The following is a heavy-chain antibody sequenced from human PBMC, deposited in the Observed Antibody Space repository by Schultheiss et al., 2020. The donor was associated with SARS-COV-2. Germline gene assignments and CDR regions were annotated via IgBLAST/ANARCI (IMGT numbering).Heavy chain of an antibody. CDR1: GFTFSSYA. D-gene: IGHD2-2*01. CDR3: ARDTVIVPAALGSAIDY. J-gene: IGHJ4*02. Sequence: GGSLRLSCAASGFTFSSYAMSWVRQAPGKGLEWVSAISGNGVTAYYADSVKGRFTISRDNSKNTLYLQMNSLRAEDTAVYYCARDTVIVPAALGSAIDYWGQGTLVTVSS. V-gene: IGHV3-23*01. CDR2: ISGNGVTA.